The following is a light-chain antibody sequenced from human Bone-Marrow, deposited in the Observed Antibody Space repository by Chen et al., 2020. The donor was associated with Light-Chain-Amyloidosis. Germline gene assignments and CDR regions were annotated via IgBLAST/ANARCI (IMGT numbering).Light chain of an antibody. CDR1: QSISNY. J-gene: IGKJ5*01. CDR3: QQSYSSPG. CDR2: GAS. V-gene: IGKV1-39*01. Sequence: DIKMTQSPSSLSASVGDRVTITCRASQSISNYLNWYQQKPGKAPKVLIFGASNLQSGVPPRFSGSASGTEFTIIITSLQPEDFANYYCQQSYSSPGFGQGTRLEIK.